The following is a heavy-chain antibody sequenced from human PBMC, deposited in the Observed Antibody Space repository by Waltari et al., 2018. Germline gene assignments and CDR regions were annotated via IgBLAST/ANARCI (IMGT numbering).Heavy chain of an antibody. D-gene: IGHD6-19*01. CDR1: GGSIRSYY. V-gene: IGHV4-59*01. CDR2: IYYSGST. J-gene: IGHJ4*02. Sequence: QVQLQESGPGLVKPSETLSLTCTVSGGSIRSYYWSWIRQPPGKGLEWIGYIYYSGSTNYNPSLKSRVTISVDTSKNQFSLKLSSVTAADTAVYYCARSAGTAYIDYWGQGTLVTVSS. CDR3: ARSAGTAYIDY.